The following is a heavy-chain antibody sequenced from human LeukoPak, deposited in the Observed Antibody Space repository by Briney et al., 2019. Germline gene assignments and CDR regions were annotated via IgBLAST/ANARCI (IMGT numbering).Heavy chain of an antibody. CDR1: GFTFSSYW. J-gene: IGHJ4*02. CDR3: ARVLLPLEPPDY. V-gene: IGHV3-7*01. D-gene: IGHD1-1*01. Sequence: TGGSLRLFCAASGFTFSSYWMSWVHQAPGKGLEWVANIKQDGSEKYYVDSVKGRFTISRDNAKNSLYLQMNSLRAEDTAVYYCARVLLPLEPPDYWGQGTLVTVSS. CDR2: IKQDGSEK.